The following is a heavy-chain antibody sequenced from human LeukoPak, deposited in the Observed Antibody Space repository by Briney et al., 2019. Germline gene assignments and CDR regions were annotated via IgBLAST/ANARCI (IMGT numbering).Heavy chain of an antibody. J-gene: IGHJ4*02. CDR3: AKDMTPSGYMVDY. V-gene: IGHV3-9*01. Sequence: SLRLSCAGHGFTVGDYAMHWVRQGPGKGLEWVSSISWNSESIAYADSVKGRFTVSRDNTKNFLYLQMSRLRPEDTAMYYCAKDMTPSGYMVDYWGQGSLVIVS. D-gene: IGHD5-12*01. CDR1: GFTVGDYA. CDR2: ISWNSESI.